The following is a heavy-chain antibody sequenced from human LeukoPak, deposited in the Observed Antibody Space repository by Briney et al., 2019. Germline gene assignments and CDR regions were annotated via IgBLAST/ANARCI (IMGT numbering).Heavy chain of an antibody. J-gene: IGHJ5*02. V-gene: IGHV4-39*01. CDR2: IYYSGST. D-gene: IGHD6-13*01. Sequence: SETLSLTCTVSGGSISSSSYYWGWIRQPPGKGLEWIGSIYYSGSTYYNPSLKSRVTISVDTSKNQFSLKLSSVTAADTAVYYCARASSQLGWFDPWGQGTLVTVSS. CDR3: ARASSQLGWFDP. CDR1: GGSISSSSYY.